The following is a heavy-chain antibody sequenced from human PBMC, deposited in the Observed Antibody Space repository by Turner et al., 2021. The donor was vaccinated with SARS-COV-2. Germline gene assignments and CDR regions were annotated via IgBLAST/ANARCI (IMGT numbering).Heavy chain of an antibody. CDR1: GFTFSTYS. J-gene: IGHJ6*02. D-gene: IGHD4-17*01. V-gene: IGHV3-48*01. Sequence: EVQLVESGGGLVQPGGSLRLSCAASGFTFSTYSMNWVRQAPGKGLEWVSYISSSSSTIFYAYSVKGRFTISRDNAKNSLYLQMNSLRAEDTAVYYCARDRDYGDYGVYYYGLDVWGQGTTVTVSS. CDR2: ISSSSSTI. CDR3: ARDRDYGDYGVYYYGLDV.